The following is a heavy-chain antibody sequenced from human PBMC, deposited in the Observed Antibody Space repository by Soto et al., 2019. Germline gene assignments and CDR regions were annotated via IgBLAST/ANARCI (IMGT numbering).Heavy chain of an antibody. V-gene: IGHV4-31*03. CDR1: GGSISRGCYY. CDR2: IYYSGST. CDR3: ARESSF. D-gene: IGHD3-16*02. Sequence: SGTLAISCTVSGGSISRGCYYWRWIRQRLEKGLEWIGYIYYSGSTYYHPSLTSRVTISIDTSKNQFSLKLSSVSAVDTAVYYCARESSFWGLGTLVSVS. J-gene: IGHJ4*02.